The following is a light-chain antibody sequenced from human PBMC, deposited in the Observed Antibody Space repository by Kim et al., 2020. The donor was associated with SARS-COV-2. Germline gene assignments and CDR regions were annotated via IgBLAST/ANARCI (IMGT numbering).Light chain of an antibody. J-gene: IGLJ3*02. CDR3: QSYDSSNLWV. V-gene: IGLV6-57*03. CDR1: SGSIGSNY. CDR2: EDN. Sequence: KTVTVSCSRSSGSIGSNYVQWYQQRPGSAPTTVIYEDNQRPSGVPDRFSGSIDSSSNSASLTISGLKTEDEADYYCQSYDSSNLWVFGGGTQLTVL.